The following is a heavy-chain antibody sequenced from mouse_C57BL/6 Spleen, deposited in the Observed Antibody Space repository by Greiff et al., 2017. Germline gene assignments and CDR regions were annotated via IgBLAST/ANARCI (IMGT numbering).Heavy chain of an antibody. Sequence: EVMLVESGGGLVQPGGSLSLSCAASGFTFTDYYMSWVRQPPGKALEWLGFIRNKANGYTTEYSASVKGRFTISRDNSQSILYLQMNALGAEDSATYYCARRNWGWYFDVWGTGTTVTVSS. CDR1: GFTFTDYY. V-gene: IGHV7-3*01. D-gene: IGHD4-1*01. J-gene: IGHJ1*03. CDR2: IRNKANGYTT. CDR3: ARRNWGWYFDV.